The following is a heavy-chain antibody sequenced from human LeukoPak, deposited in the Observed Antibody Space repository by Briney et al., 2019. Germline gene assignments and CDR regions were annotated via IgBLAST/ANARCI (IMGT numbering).Heavy chain of an antibody. CDR3: ARRSYYYDSSGYYRSPYYFDY. CDR2: IYPGDSDT. D-gene: IGHD3-22*01. Sequence: KGGESLKISCKGSGYGFTSYWIGWVRQMPGKGLEWMGIIYPGDSDTRYSPSFQGQVTISADKSISTAYLQWSSLKASDTAMYYCARRSYYYDSSGYYRSPYYFDYWGQGTLVTVSS. J-gene: IGHJ4*02. CDR1: GYGFTSYW. V-gene: IGHV5-51*01.